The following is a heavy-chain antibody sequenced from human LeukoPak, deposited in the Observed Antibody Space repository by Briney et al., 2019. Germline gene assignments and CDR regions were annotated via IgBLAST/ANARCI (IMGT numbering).Heavy chain of an antibody. CDR3: ARGRTTAMVPFDY. Sequence: GGSLRLSCAASGFTFNRYSMNWVRQAPGKGLEWVSSISSSSSYIYYADSVKGRFTISRDNAKNSLYLQMNSLRAEDTAVYYCARGRTTAMVPFDYWGQGTLVAVSS. J-gene: IGHJ4*02. V-gene: IGHV3-21*01. D-gene: IGHD5-18*01. CDR1: GFTFNRYS. CDR2: ISSSSSYI.